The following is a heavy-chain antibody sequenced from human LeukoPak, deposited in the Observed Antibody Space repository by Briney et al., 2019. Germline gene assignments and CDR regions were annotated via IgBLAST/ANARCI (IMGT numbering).Heavy chain of an antibody. V-gene: IGHV3-23*01. CDR3: AKGSYWNYGAFDI. CDR1: GFTFSNYG. J-gene: IGHJ3*02. D-gene: IGHD1-7*01. Sequence: GGSLRLSCAASGFTFSNYGMSWVRQAPGKGLEWVSAISGSGGSTYYADSVKGRFTISRDNSKNTLYLQMNSLRAEDTAVYYCAKGSYWNYGAFDIWGQGTIVTVSS. CDR2: ISGSGGST.